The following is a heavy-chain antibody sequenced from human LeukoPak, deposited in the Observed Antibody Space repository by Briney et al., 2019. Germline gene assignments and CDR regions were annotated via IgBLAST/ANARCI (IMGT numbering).Heavy chain of an antibody. CDR2: ISAYNGNT. CDR3: ARDILNNYYGSGSYY. Sequence: ASVKVSCKASGYTFTSYGISWVRQAPGQGLEWMGWISAYNGNTNYAQKLQGRVTMTTDTSTSTAYMELWSLRSDDTAVYYCARDILNNYYGSGSYYWGQGTLVTVSS. V-gene: IGHV1-18*01. D-gene: IGHD3-10*01. CDR1: GYTFTSYG. J-gene: IGHJ4*02.